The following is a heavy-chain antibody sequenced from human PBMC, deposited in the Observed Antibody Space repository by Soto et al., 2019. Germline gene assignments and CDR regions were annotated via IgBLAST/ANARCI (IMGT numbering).Heavy chain of an antibody. V-gene: IGHV1-8*01. Sequence: QVQLVQSGAEVKKPGASVKVSCKASGYTFTSYDINWVRQATGQGLEWMGWMNPNSGNTGYAQKFQGRVTMTRKTSISTAYMELSSLRSEDTAVYYCARAEGYCSSTSCYGAYYYYYYMDVWGKGTTVTVSS. CDR3: ARAEGYCSSTSCYGAYYYYYYMDV. D-gene: IGHD2-2*01. CDR1: GYTFTSYD. CDR2: MNPNSGNT. J-gene: IGHJ6*03.